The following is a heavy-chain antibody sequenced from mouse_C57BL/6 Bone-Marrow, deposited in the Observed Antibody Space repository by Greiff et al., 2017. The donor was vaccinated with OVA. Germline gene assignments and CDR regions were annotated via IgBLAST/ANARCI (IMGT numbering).Heavy chain of an antibody. CDR1: GYTFTSYW. CDR3: ATLLLGDY. V-gene: IGHV1-50*01. J-gene: IGHJ2*01. Sequence: VQLQQSGAELVKPGASVKLSCKASGYTFTSYWMQWVKQRPGQGLEWIGEIDPSDSYTNYNQKFKGKATLTVDTYSSTAYMQLSSLTSEDSAVYYCATLLLGDYWGQGTTLTVSS. D-gene: IGHD1-1*01. CDR2: IDPSDSYT.